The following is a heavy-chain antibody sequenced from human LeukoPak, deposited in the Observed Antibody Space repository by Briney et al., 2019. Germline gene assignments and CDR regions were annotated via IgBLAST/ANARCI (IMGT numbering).Heavy chain of an antibody. CDR3: ASHYGDYSFFDY. V-gene: IGHV3-7*02. Sequence: GGSLRLSCAASGFAFSSYWMSWVRQAPGKGLEWVANIKQDGSEKYYVDSVRGRFTISRDNAKNSLYLQMNSLRAEDTAVYYCASHYGDYSFFDYWGQGTLVTVSS. D-gene: IGHD4-17*01. CDR1: GFAFSSYW. CDR2: IKQDGSEK. J-gene: IGHJ4*02.